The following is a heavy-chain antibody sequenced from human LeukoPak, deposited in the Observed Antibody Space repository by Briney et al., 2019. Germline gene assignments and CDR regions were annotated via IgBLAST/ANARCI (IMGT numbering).Heavy chain of an antibody. V-gene: IGHV3-15*01. Sequence: PGGSLRLSCAASGFTFSTYEMTWVRQAPGKGLEWVGRIKSKTHGGTTDYAAPVNGRFTISRDDSKNTVLLQMNNLKTEDTAVYYCTTSPVPGIDYWGQGTLVTVSS. J-gene: IGHJ4*02. D-gene: IGHD4-17*01. CDR1: GFTFSTYE. CDR3: TTSPVPGIDY. CDR2: IKSKTHGGTT.